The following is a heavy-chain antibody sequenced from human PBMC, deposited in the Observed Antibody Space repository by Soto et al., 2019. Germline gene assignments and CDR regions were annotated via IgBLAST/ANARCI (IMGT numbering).Heavy chain of an antibody. CDR2: ISSRSRYT. CDR3: ARDSVPYQLLLDS. J-gene: IGHJ4*02. V-gene: IGHV3-11*06. CDR1: GFTFSDYY. D-gene: IGHD2-2*01. Sequence: QVQLVESGGGLVKPGGSLRLSCAASGFTFSDYYMGWIRQTPGQGLELVSYISSRSRYTNYADSVKGRFTISRDNAQNSLYLQINRLRDEDTAVYSCARDSVPYQLLLDSWGQGVLVTVSS.